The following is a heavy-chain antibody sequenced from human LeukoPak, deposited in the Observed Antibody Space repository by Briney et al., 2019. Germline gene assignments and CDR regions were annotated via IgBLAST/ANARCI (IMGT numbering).Heavy chain of an antibody. D-gene: IGHD5-18*01. CDR1: GFTYTDYW. V-gene: IGHV3-74*01. Sequence: GGSLRLSCVGSGFTYTDYWMHWFRQAPGKGPVWVSRINPDGTIIDYADSVKGRFSISRDNAKNLLYLQMNGLRADDTAVHYCAKDLSWNTADRWGQGILVTVSS. J-gene: IGHJ5*02. CDR3: AKDLSWNTADR. CDR2: INPDGTII.